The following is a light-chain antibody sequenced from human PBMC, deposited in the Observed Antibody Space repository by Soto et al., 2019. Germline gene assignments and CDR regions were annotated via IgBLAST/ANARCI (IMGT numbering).Light chain of an antibody. J-gene: IGKJ2*02. Sequence: EIVLTQSPVTLSLSPGERATLSRRASQSVRTYLAWYQQRPGQAPRLLIYDASNRATGIPARFSGSGSGTDFTLTISSLEPEDFAVYYCQHRNSWPGTFGQGTNLEIK. CDR2: DAS. V-gene: IGKV3-11*01. CDR1: QSVRTY. CDR3: QHRNSWPGT.